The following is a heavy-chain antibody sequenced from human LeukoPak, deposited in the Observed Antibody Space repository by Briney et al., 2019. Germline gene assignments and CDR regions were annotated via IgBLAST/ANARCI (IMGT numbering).Heavy chain of an antibody. D-gene: IGHD3-22*01. CDR2: IENDGSNK. J-gene: IGHJ5*02. CDR1: GFTFSSYG. Sequence: PGGSLRLSCAASGFTFSSYGMHWVRQAPGKGLEWVTFIENDGSNKHYADSVKGRLAISRDNSKNTLYLQMNSLRAEDTAVYYCANTPYVSSGPAFDPWGQGTRVTVSS. CDR3: ANTPYVSSGPAFDP. V-gene: IGHV3-30*02.